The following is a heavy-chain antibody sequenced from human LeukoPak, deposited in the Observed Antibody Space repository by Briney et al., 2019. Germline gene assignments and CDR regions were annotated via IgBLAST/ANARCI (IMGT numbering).Heavy chain of an antibody. CDR3: ARERGYSRPSGRLDY. CDR1: GFTFSSYS. D-gene: IGHD6-6*01. J-gene: IGHJ4*01. Sequence: KPGGSLRLSCAASGFTFSSYSMNWVRQAPGKGLEWVSSISSSSSYIYYADSVKGRFTISRDNAKNSLYLQMNSLRAEDTAVYYRARERGYSRPSGRLDYRGQGTPVTVSS. V-gene: IGHV3-21*01. CDR2: ISSSSSYI.